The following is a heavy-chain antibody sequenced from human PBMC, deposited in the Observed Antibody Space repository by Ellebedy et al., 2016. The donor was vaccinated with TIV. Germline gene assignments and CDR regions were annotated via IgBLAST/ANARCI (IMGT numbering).Heavy chain of an antibody. Sequence: GGSLRLXXAASGFTFSSYAMHWVRQAPGKGLEWVGRITTRTEGGTTEYAAPVKGRFTISRDDSKNTLYLQMNSLRAEDTAVYYCARVRPYDFWSGSSPPPPPPNDAFDIWGQGTMVTVSS. CDR1: GFTFSSYA. J-gene: IGHJ3*02. D-gene: IGHD3-3*01. V-gene: IGHV3-15*01. CDR2: ITTRTEGGTT. CDR3: ARVRPYDFWSGSSPPPPPPNDAFDI.